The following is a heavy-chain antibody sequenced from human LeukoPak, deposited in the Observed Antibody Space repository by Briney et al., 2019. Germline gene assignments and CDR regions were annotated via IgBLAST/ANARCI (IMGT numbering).Heavy chain of an antibody. D-gene: IGHD3-10*01. CDR1: GGTFSSYA. Sequence: SVKVSCKASGGTFSSYAISWVRQAPGQGLEWMGGIIPIFGTANYAQKFQGRVTITTDESTSTAYMELSSLRSEDTAVYYCASSSDVVRGVIITSYYYYYYMDVWGKGTTVTVSS. V-gene: IGHV1-69*05. CDR2: IIPIFGTA. J-gene: IGHJ6*03. CDR3: ASSSDVVRGVIITSYYYYYYMDV.